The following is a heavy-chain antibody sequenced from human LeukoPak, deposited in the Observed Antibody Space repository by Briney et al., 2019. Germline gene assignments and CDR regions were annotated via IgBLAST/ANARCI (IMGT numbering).Heavy chain of an antibody. J-gene: IGHJ4*02. CDR1: GGSISTYY. CDR3: ARFQGYSYGLDLDY. V-gene: IGHV4-59*08. CDR2: IYYTGST. Sequence: SETLSLTCTVSGGSISTYYWTWIRQSPDKGLEWIGYIYYTGSTSYNPSLKSRVTISVDTSKNQFSLNLSSVTAADTAVCYCARFQGYSYGLDLDYWGQGTLVTVSS. D-gene: IGHD5-18*01.